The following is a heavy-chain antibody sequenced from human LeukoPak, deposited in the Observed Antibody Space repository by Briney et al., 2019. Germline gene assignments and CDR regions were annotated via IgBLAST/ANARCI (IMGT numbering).Heavy chain of an antibody. D-gene: IGHD3-10*01. CDR3: ARDRVVRGVIRYYYYMDV. V-gene: IGHV4-59*01. CDR1: GGSISSYY. J-gene: IGHJ6*03. Sequence: SETLSLTCTVSGGSISSYYWSWIRQPPGKGLEWIGYIYYSGSTNYNPSLKSRVTISVDTSKNQFSLKLSSVTAADTAVYYCARDRVVRGVIRYYYYMDVWGKGTTVTISS. CDR2: IYYSGST.